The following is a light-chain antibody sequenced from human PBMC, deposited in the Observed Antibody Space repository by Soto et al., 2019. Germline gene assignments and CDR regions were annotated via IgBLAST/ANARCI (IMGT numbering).Light chain of an antibody. CDR3: QQYGSSLLFT. CDR2: GAS. CDR1: QSVSSSY. V-gene: IGKV3-20*01. J-gene: IGKJ3*01. Sequence: EIVLTQSPGTLSLSPGERATLSCRASQSVSSSYLAWYQQKPGQAPRLLIYGASSRATGIPDRFSGSGSGTAFTLTISRLEPKDFAVYYCQQYGSSLLFTFGPGTKVDIK.